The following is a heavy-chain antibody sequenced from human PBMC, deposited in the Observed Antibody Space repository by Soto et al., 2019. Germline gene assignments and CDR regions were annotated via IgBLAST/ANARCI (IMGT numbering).Heavy chain of an antibody. V-gene: IGHV4-31*03. D-gene: IGHD3-10*01. Sequence: SATLSLTCTVSGGSISSGAYYWSWIRQHPGRGLEWIGYVFYSGSTHYNPSLKSRVSMSVDTSKNQFSLKLTSVTAADQAVYYCARGPSVPWYGMDVWGQGTTVT. J-gene: IGHJ6*02. CDR3: ARGPSVPWYGMDV. CDR1: GGSISSGAYY. CDR2: VFYSGST.